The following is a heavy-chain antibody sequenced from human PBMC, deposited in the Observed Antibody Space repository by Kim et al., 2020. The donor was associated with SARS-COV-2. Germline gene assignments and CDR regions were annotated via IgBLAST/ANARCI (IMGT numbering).Heavy chain of an antibody. V-gene: IGHV4-59*08. CDR3: ARQLIYCSSTSCYDNYYYYYGMDG. J-gene: IGHJ6*02. CDR2: IYYSGST. D-gene: IGHD2-2*01. Sequence: SETLSLTCTVSGGSISSYYWSWIRQPPGKGLEWIGYIYYSGSTNYNPSLKSRVTISVDTSKNQFSLKLSSVTAADTAVYYCARQLIYCSSTSCYDNYYYYYGMDGWGQGTTVTVSS. CDR1: GGSISSYY.